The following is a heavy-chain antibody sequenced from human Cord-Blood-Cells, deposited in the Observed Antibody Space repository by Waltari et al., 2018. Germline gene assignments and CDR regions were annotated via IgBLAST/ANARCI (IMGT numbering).Heavy chain of an antibody. Sequence: EVQLVESGGGLIQPGGSLRLSCAASGFTVSSNYMSWVRQAPGKGLVWVSVIYSGGSTYYSDTVKGRFTISRDNSKNTLYLQMNSLRAEDTAVYYCARDRYNWGAFDIWGQGTMVTVSS. D-gene: IGHD1-20*01. CDR2: IYSGGST. J-gene: IGHJ3*02. CDR3: ARDRYNWGAFDI. V-gene: IGHV3-53*01. CDR1: GFTVSSNY.